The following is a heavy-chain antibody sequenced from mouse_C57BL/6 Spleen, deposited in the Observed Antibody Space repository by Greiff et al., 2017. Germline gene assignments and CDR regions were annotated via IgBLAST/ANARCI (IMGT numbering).Heavy chain of an antibody. V-gene: IGHV1-50*01. Sequence: VQLQQPGAELVKPGASVKLSCKASGYTFTSYWMQWVKQRPGQGLEWIGEIDPSDGYTNYNEKFKGKATLTVDTSSSTAYMQLSSLTSEDSAVYYCAREEQRSATGFDYWGQGTTLTVSS. CDR3: AREEQRSATGFDY. J-gene: IGHJ2*01. D-gene: IGHD1-1*01. CDR1: GYTFTSYW. CDR2: IDPSDGYT.